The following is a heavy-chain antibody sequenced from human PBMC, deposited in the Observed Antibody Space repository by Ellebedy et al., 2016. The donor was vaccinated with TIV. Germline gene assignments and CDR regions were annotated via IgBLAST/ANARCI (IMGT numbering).Heavy chain of an antibody. D-gene: IGHD1-14*01. CDR2: ISGYNGNTNGNR. CDR3: ARGSLLVWRSYYFHYYMDV. Sequence: ASVKVSCXASGYTFTSYGISWVRQAPGQGLEWMGWISGYNGNTNGNRKYGQKVQGRVTMTTDTSTSTAYMELRSLRSDDTAVYYCARGSLLVWRSYYFHYYMDVWGKGTTVTVSS. J-gene: IGHJ6*03. CDR1: GYTFTSYG. V-gene: IGHV1-18*01.